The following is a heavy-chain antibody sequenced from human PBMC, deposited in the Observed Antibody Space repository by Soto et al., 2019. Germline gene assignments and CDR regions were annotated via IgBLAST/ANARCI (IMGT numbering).Heavy chain of an antibody. Sequence: GGSLRLSCAASGFIFNSYAMSWVRQAPGKGLEWVSSISGSGGSTFYGDSVKGRFTISRDDSKSTVYLHMNSLRAEDTAVYYCARDTWGLDYWGQGTQVTVSS. J-gene: IGHJ4*02. CDR2: ISGSGGST. D-gene: IGHD3-16*01. V-gene: IGHV3-23*01. CDR1: GFIFNSYA. CDR3: ARDTWGLDY.